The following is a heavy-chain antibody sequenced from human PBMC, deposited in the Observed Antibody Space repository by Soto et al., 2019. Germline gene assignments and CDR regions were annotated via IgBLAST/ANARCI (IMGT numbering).Heavy chain of an antibody. D-gene: IGHD2-2*01. Sequence: GGSLRLSCAASGFTFSSYGMHWVRQAPGKGLEWVAVISYDGSNKYYADSVKGRFTISRDNSKNTLYLQMNSLRAEDTAVYYCAKGEGSNSYYYYYGMDVWGQGTTVTVSS. CDR1: GFTFSSYG. CDR3: AKGEGSNSYYYYYGMDV. V-gene: IGHV3-30*18. CDR2: ISYDGSNK. J-gene: IGHJ6*02.